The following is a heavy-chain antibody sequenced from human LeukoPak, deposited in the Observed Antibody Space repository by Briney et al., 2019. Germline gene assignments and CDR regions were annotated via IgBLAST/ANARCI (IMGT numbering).Heavy chain of an antibody. CDR2: ISYDGSPK. J-gene: IGHJ6*02. CDR1: GFTFRSYT. V-gene: IGHV3-30-3*01. D-gene: IGHD2-15*01. CDR3: AKAGAATPDYYYYYGMDV. Sequence: GGSLRLSCEASGFTFRSYTLHWVRQAPGKGLEWVSSISYDGSPKFYADSVRGRFTISRDNSKSTLYLQMNSLRAEDTAVYYCAKAGAATPDYYYYYGMDVWGQGTTVTVSS.